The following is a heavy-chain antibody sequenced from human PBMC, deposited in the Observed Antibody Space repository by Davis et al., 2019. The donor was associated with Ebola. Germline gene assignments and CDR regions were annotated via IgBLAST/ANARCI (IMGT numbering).Heavy chain of an antibody. CDR2: INPSGGST. CDR3: ARDLREGYGDLYYYGMDV. J-gene: IGHJ6*02. Sequence: ASVKVSCKASGYTFTSYYMHWVRQAPGQGLEWMGIINPSGGSTSYAQKFQGRVTMTRDTSTSTVYMELSSLRSEDTAVYYCARDLREGYGDLYYYGMDVWGQGTTVTVSS. D-gene: IGHD4-17*01. V-gene: IGHV1-46*01. CDR1: GYTFTSYY.